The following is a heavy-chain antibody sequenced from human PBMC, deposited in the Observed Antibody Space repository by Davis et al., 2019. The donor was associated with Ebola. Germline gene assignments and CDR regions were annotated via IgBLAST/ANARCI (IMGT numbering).Heavy chain of an antibody. CDR2: INPNSGGT. D-gene: IGHD6-13*01. Sequence: ASVKVSCKASGYTFTSYGISWVRQAPGQGLEWMGWINPNSGGTNYAQKFQGRVTMTRDTSISTAYMELSRLRSDDTAVYYCARGGIAAAGWWFDPWGQGTLVTVSS. CDR1: GYTFTSYG. V-gene: IGHV1-2*02. J-gene: IGHJ5*02. CDR3: ARGGIAAAGWWFDP.